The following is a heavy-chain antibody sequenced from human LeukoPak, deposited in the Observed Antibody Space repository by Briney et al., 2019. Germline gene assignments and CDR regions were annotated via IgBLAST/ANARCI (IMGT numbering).Heavy chain of an antibody. CDR1: GFTFSSYG. D-gene: IGHD2-2*01. Sequence: AGGSLRLSCAASGFTFSSYGMHWVRQAPGKGLEWVAFIRYDGSNKYYADSVKGRFTISRDNSKNTLYLQMNSLRAEDTAVYYCAKGDIVVVPAAIPYWGQGTLVTVSS. CDR2: IRYDGSNK. J-gene: IGHJ4*02. CDR3: AKGDIVVVPAAIPY. V-gene: IGHV3-30*02.